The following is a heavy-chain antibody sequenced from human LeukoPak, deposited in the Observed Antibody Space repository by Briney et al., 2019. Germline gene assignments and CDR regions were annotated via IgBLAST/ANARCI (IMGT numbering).Heavy chain of an antibody. Sequence: ESGPTLVKPTQTLTLTCTFSGFSLSTSGVGVGWIRQPPGKALEWLALIYWDDDKRYSPSLKSRLTITKDTSKNQVVLTMTNMDPVDTATYYCAHLTYYDFWSGPWGFDYWGQGTLVTVSS. CDR2: IYWDDDK. V-gene: IGHV2-5*02. D-gene: IGHD3-3*01. CDR1: GFSLSTSGVG. CDR3: AHLTYYDFWSGPWGFDY. J-gene: IGHJ4*02.